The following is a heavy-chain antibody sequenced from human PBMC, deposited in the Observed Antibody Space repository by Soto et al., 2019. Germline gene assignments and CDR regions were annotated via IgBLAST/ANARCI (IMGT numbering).Heavy chain of an antibody. D-gene: IGHD6-13*01. CDR1: GYSFTSYW. V-gene: IGHV5-51*01. J-gene: IGHJ6*02. CDR3: ARYGYSSSWYPPLSYYYGMDV. CDR2: IYPGDSDT. Sequence: PGESLKISCKGSGYSFTSYWIAWVRQMPGKGVEWMGIIYPGDSDTRYSPYFQGQVTISADKSISTAYLQWSSLKASDTAMYYCARYGYSSSWYPPLSYYYGMDVWGQGTTVTVSS.